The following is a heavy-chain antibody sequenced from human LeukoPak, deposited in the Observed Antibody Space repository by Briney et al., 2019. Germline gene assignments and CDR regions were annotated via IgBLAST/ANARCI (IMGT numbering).Heavy chain of an antibody. CDR3: ARGWGSLDWFDP. J-gene: IGHJ5*02. V-gene: IGHV4-59*01. D-gene: IGHD1-1*01. CDR1: GGSISSYY. Sequence: PSETLSLTCTVSGGSISSYYWSWIRQPPGKGLEWIGYIYYSGSTNYNPSLKSRVTISVDTSKKQFSLKLSSVTAADTAVYYCARGWGSLDWFDPWGQGTLVTVFS. CDR2: IYYSGST.